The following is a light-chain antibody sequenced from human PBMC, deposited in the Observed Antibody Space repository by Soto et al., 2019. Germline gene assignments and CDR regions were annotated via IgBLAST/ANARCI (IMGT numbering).Light chain of an antibody. CDR1: QGISTY. CDR2: AAS. Sequence: IQMTLSPFSLSVSVRDRVTINCRASQGISTYLNWYQQKPGKAPKLLIYAASSLQSGVPSRFSGSESETDVTLTISSFQAEDGANDTSQDSDSTPCTFGQGTRLDI. J-gene: IGKJ1*01. CDR3: QDSDSTPCT. V-gene: IGKV1-39*01.